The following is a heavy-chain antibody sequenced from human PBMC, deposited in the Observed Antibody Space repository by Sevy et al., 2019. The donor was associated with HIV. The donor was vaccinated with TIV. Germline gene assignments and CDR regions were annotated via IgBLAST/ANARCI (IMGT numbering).Heavy chain of an antibody. CDR1: GFTFENFG. CDR2: MVGNGVSA. Sequence: GGSLRLSCAASGFTFENFGMSWVRQRPGKGLEWVCGMVGNGVSAGCADSMKGRFTISRDNAKNSLYLEMNSLRIEDTASYFCAREESCGGACYYFDHWGQGILVTVSS. V-gene: IGHV3-20*04. J-gene: IGHJ4*02. CDR3: AREESCGGACYYFDH. D-gene: IGHD2-21*02.